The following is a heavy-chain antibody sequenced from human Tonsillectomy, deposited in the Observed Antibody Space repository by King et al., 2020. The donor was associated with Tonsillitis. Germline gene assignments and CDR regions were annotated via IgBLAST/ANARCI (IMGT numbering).Heavy chain of an antibody. Sequence: VQLVESGGGVVQPGRSLRLSCAASGFTFSSYGMHWVRQAPGKGLEWVAVISYDGSNKYYADSVKGRFTISRDNSKNTLYLQMNSPKTEDTAVYYCAKGGPVEWLLLIMGWGQGTLVTVSS. J-gene: IGHJ4*02. D-gene: IGHD3-3*01. V-gene: IGHV3-30*18. CDR3: AKGGPVEWLLLIMG. CDR2: ISYDGSNK. CDR1: GFTFSSYG.